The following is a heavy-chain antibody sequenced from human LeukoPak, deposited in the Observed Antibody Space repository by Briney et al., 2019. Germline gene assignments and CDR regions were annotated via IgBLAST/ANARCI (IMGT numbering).Heavy chain of an antibody. CDR2: SGGSGGAT. CDR3: ARGKDFNGYYVDS. J-gene: IGHJ4*02. Sequence: GGSLRLSCADSGFTFGSFGMSWVRQSPETGLEWVSVSGGSGGATHYAESVKGRFTISRDNSRNTLYLQMSRLRCDDTAVYYCARGKDFNGYYVDSWGQGTLVTVSS. V-gene: IGHV3-23*01. CDR1: GFTFGSFG. D-gene: IGHD3-3*01.